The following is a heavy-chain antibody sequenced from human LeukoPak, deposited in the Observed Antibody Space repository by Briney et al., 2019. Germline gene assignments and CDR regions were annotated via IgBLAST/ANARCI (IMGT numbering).Heavy chain of an antibody. D-gene: IGHD1-1*01. CDR1: GYSISSGYY. V-gene: IGHV4-38-2*02. CDR2: IYHSGST. CDR3: ARGDNNGDWFDP. J-gene: IGHJ5*02. Sequence: PSETLSLTCTVSGYSISSGYYWGWIRQPPGKGLEWIGSIYHSGSTYYNPSLKSRVTISVVTSKNQFSLKLSSVTAADTAVYYCARGDNNGDWFDPWGQGTLVTVSS.